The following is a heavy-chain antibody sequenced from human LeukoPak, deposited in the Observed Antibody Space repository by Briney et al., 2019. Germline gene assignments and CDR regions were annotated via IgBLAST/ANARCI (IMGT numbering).Heavy chain of an antibody. CDR3: ASPLYSSSHFDF. CDR1: GFSISSGYY. J-gene: IGHJ4*02. D-gene: IGHD6-6*01. CDR2: IYRNGSP. Sequence: TSETLSLTCTVSGFSISSGYYWGWIRQPPGKGLECIGNIYRNGSPYYSPSLKSRVTISMDTSKNQSSLRLTSVTAADTAVYYCASPLYSSSHFDFWGQGALVTVSS. V-gene: IGHV4-38-2*02.